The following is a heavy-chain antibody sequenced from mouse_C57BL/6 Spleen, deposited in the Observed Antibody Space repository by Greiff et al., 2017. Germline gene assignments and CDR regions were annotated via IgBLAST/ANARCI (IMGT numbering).Heavy chain of an antibody. Sequence: VQLQQSGAELVKPGASVKMSCKASGYTFTTYTIEWMQQNHGKSLEWIGDINPNYDATKYNEKFTGKATLTADKSSSTVYLELSHLTSEDSAVYSCARGNYSHCGFAYWGQGTLVTVSA. V-gene: IGHV1-47*01. CDR3: ARGNYSHCGFAY. CDR1: GYTFTTYT. J-gene: IGHJ3*01. D-gene: IGHD2-12*01. CDR2: INPNYDAT.